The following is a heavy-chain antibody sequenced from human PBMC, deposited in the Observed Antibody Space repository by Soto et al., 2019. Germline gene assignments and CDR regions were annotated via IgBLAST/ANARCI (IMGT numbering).Heavy chain of an antibody. CDR3: AREVTMVRGGSSYYFDY. V-gene: IGHV4-4*02. Sequence: SETLSLTCAVSGGSISSSNWWSWVRQPPGKGLEWIGEIYHSGSTNYNPSLKSRVTISVDKSKNQFSLKLSSVTAADTAVYYCAREVTMVRGGSSYYFDYWGQGTLVTVSS. CDR2: IYHSGST. CDR1: GGSISSSNW. D-gene: IGHD3-10*01. J-gene: IGHJ4*02.